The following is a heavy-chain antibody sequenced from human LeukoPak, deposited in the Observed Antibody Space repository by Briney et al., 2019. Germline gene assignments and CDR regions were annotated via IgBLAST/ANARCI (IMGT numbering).Heavy chain of an antibody. V-gene: IGHV4-39*07. CDR2: IYYSGST. CDR1: GGSISSSSYY. Sequence: SETLSLTCTVSGGSISSSSYYWGWIRQPPGKGLEWIGSIYYSGSTYYNPSLKSRVTISVDTSKNQFSLKLSSVTAADTAVYYCARVTVVTPGDYWGQGTLVTVSS. J-gene: IGHJ4*02. CDR3: ARVTVVTPGDY. D-gene: IGHD4-23*01.